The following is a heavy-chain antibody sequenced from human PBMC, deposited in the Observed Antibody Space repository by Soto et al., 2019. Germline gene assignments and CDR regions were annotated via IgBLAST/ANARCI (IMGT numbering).Heavy chain of an antibody. Sequence: QVQLVQSGAEVKKPGASVKVSCMASGYTFTSYGISWVRQAPGQGVEWMGWISAYNGNTNYAQKLQGRVTMTTDTSTSTAYMELRSLRSDDTAVYYCARDLLAGTRYYYGMDVWGQGTTVTVSS. CDR3: ARDLLAGTRYYYGMDV. J-gene: IGHJ6*02. V-gene: IGHV1-18*01. CDR2: ISAYNGNT. D-gene: IGHD6-13*01. CDR1: GYTFTSYG.